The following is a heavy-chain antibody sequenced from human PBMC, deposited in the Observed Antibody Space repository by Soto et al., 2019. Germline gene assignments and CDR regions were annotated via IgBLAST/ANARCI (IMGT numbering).Heavy chain of an antibody. CDR3: ARGIMTTVTKWIFFDY. CDR2: IYSGGST. Sequence: EVQLVESGGGLVQPGGSLRLSCAASGFTVSSNYMSWVHQAPGKGLEWVSVIYSGGSTYYADSVKGRFTISRDNSKNTLYLQMNSLRAEDTAVYYCARGIMTTVTKWIFFDYWGQGTLVTVSS. J-gene: IGHJ4*02. V-gene: IGHV3-66*01. D-gene: IGHD4-17*01. CDR1: GFTVSSNY.